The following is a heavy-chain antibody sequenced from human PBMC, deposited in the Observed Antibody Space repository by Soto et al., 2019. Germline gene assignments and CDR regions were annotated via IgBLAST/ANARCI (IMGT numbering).Heavy chain of an antibody. CDR3: ARKVVVYVGWFDP. D-gene: IGHD2-15*01. CDR2: ISGSGGST. J-gene: IGHJ5*02. CDR1: GFTFSSYA. Sequence: EVQLLESGGGLVQPGGSLRLSCAASGFTFSSYAMRWVRQAPGKGLEWVSAISGSGGSTYYADSVKGRFTISRDNSKNTLYLQMNSLRAEDTAVYYCARKVVVYVGWFDPWGQGTLVTVSS. V-gene: IGHV3-23*01.